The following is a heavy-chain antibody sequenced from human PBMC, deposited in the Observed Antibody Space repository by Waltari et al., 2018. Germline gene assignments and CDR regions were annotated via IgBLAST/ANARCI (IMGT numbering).Heavy chain of an antibody. Sequence: QVQLQGWGAGLLRPSETLSLTCAVSGGSFSGYYWSWIRQSPGKGLEWIGDVNHGGDTNYSPSLESRVTISVDMYKNQFSLKMRSVTAADTAIYYCARAPGYKGYFDYWGRGTLVNVSS. CDR2: VNHGGDT. CDR3: ARAPGYKGYFDY. J-gene: IGHJ4*02. D-gene: IGHD5-12*01. V-gene: IGHV4-34*01. CDR1: GGSFSGYY.